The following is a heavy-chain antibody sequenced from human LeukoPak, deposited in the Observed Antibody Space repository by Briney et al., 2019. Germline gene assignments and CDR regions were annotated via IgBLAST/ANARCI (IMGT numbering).Heavy chain of an antibody. CDR1: GGSISSGGYS. Sequence: SQTLSLTCAVSGGSISSGGYSWSWLRQPPGKGLEWIVYIYHSGSTYYNPSLKSRVTISVDRSKNQFSLKLSSVTAADTAVYYCARAYRHAFDIWGQGTMVTVSS. D-gene: IGHD2-2*02. V-gene: IGHV4-30-2*01. CDR3: ARAYRHAFDI. CDR2: IYHSGST. J-gene: IGHJ3*02.